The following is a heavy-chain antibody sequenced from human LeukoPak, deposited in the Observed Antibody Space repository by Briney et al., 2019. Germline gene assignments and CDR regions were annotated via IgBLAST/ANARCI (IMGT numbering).Heavy chain of an antibody. CDR3: AKDLSGSYFPNWFDR. CDR2: ISANGGST. J-gene: IGHJ5*02. D-gene: IGHD1-26*01. CDR1: GFTFSNYA. Sequence: PGGSLRLSCAASGFTFSNYAMTWVRQAPGKGLEWVSAISANGGSTYYADSVKGRFTISRDNSKNTLYLQMNSLRAEDTAIYNCAKDLSGSYFPNWFDRWGQGTLVTVSS. V-gene: IGHV3-23*01.